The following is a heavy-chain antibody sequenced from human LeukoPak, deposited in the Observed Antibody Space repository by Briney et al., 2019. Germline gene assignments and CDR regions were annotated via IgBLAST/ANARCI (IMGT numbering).Heavy chain of an antibody. CDR1: GYTFTDYY. V-gene: IGHV1-2*02. CDR3: ARANFRYCSSTSCLFDY. CDR2: INPNDGDT. Sequence: ASVKVSCKASGYTFTDYYMHRVRQAPGQGFEWMGWINPNDGDTYYAQKFQGRVTMTRDTSISTAHMEVSRLRSDDTAVYYCARANFRYCSSTSCLFDYWGQGTLVTVSS. J-gene: IGHJ4*02. D-gene: IGHD2-2*01.